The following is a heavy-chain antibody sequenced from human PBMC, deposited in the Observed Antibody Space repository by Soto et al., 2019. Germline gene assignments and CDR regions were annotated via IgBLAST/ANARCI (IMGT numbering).Heavy chain of an antibody. CDR2: ISWNSGSI. CDR3: AKDITPTKGPAAGTRYFQH. V-gene: IGHV3-9*01. D-gene: IGHD6-13*01. J-gene: IGHJ1*01. CDR1: GFTFDDYA. Sequence: GGSLRLSCAASGFTFDDYAMHWVRQAPGKGLEWVSGISWNSGSIGYADSVKGRFTISRDNAKNSLYLQMNSLRAEETALYYCAKDITPTKGPAAGTRYFQHWGQGTLVTVSS.